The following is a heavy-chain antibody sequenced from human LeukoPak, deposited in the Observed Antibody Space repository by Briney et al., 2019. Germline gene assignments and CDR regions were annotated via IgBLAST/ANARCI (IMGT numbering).Heavy chain of an antibody. CDR1: GFIFSIYA. D-gene: IGHD3-16*01. CDR3: VRDLNWAFDP. V-gene: IGHV3-48*02. CDR2: IWTVNGVT. J-gene: IGHJ5*02. Sequence: PGGSLSLSCAASGFIFSIYAMTCVRQAPGKGLEWVSHIWTVNGVTHYADSVRGRFTIARDSAKNSLNLQMSSLRDEDTAVYYCVRDLNWAFDPGGQGALVTVSS.